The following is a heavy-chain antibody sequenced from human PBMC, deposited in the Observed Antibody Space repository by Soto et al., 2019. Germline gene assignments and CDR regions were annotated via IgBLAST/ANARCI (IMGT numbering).Heavy chain of an antibody. Sequence: PSETLSLTCAVYGGSFSGYYWSWIRQPPGKGLEWIGEINHSGSTNYNPSLKSRVTISVDTSKNQFSLKLSPVTAADTAVYYCARVPFVLLWFGELLGTEYYGMDVWGQGTTVTVSS. D-gene: IGHD3-10*01. CDR1: GGSFSGYY. CDR3: ARVPFVLLWFGELLGTEYYGMDV. J-gene: IGHJ6*02. V-gene: IGHV4-34*01. CDR2: INHSGST.